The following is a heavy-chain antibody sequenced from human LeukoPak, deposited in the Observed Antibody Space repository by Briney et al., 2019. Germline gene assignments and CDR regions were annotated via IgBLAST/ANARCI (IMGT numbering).Heavy chain of an antibody. Sequence: PGGSLRLSCAASGFTFSSYAMSWVRQAPGKGLEWVSAISGSGGSTYYADSVKGRFTISRDNSKNTLYLQMNSLRAEDTAVYYCAKDPYPQYYDFWSGYYFDYWGQGTLVTVSS. CDR2: ISGSGGST. CDR1: GFTFSSYA. CDR3: AKDPYPQYYDFWSGYYFDY. J-gene: IGHJ4*02. D-gene: IGHD3-3*01. V-gene: IGHV3-23*01.